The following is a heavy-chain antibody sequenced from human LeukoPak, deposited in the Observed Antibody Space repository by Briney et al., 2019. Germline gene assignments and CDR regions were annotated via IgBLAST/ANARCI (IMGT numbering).Heavy chain of an antibody. Sequence: ASVKVSCKASGYTFTSYDINWVRQATGQGLEWMGWMNPNSGNTGYAQKFQGRVTITRNTSISTAYMELSSLRSEDTAVYYCARGPFIAVAGRSDMDVWGKGTTVTVSS. J-gene: IGHJ6*03. V-gene: IGHV1-8*03. CDR2: MNPNSGNT. D-gene: IGHD6-19*01. CDR1: GYTFTSYD. CDR3: ARGPFIAVAGRSDMDV.